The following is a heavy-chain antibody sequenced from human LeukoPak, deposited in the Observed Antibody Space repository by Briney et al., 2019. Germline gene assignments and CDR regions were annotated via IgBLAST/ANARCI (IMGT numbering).Heavy chain of an antibody. J-gene: IGHJ4*02. CDR2: IYYSGGN. CDR1: GGSISSSGYY. V-gene: IGHV4-39*07. CDR3: ARGPYYFDS. Sequence: SETLSLTCTVSGGSISSSGYYWGWVRQPRGKGLEWIGSIYYSGGNYYNPSLNSRVTISVDTSKNQFSLRLSSVTAADTAVYYCARGPYYFDSWGPGTLVTVSS.